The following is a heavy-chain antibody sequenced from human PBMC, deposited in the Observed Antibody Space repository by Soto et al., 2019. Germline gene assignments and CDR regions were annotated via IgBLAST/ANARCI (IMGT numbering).Heavy chain of an antibody. D-gene: IGHD4-17*01. J-gene: IGHJ6*02. CDR1: GYTFTSYA. CDR3: ARATAPSDV. CDR2: INAGNGNT. Sequence: QVQLVQSGAEVKKPGASVKVSCKASGYTFTSYAMHWVRQAPGQRLEWMGWINAGNGNTKYSQKFQGRVTITRDTSASTAYRALTSLRSEDTAVYFCARATAPSDVWGQGTTVTVSS. V-gene: IGHV1-3*01.